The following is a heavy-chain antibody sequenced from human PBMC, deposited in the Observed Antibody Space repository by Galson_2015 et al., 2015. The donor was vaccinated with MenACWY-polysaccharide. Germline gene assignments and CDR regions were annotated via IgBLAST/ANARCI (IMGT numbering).Heavy chain of an antibody. V-gene: IGHV3-30-3*01. Sequence: SLRLSCAASGFTFSSYAIHWVRQAPGKGLEWVAVISYDGINKYYADSVKGRFTISRDNSKYTVYLQMNSLRADDTTVYYCARLAVDNYFDYWGQGTLVAVSS. D-gene: IGHD6-19*01. J-gene: IGHJ4*02. CDR2: ISYDGINK. CDR3: ARLAVDNYFDY. CDR1: GFTFSSYA.